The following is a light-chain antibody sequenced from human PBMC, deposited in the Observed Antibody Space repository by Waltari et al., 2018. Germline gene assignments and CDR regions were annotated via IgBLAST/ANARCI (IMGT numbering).Light chain of an antibody. CDR1: QSLLHSNGNTY. CDR2: GGS. V-gene: IGKV2-40*01. Sequence: IVMTQTPLSLPISPGEPASISCRSSQSLLHSNGNTYLHWYLQKLGQSPQLLIYGGSNRVSGVPDRFSGSGSGTDFTLRISKVEAEDVGIYYCVQALGFPTFGGGTKVEIK. CDR3: VQALGFPT. J-gene: IGKJ4*01.